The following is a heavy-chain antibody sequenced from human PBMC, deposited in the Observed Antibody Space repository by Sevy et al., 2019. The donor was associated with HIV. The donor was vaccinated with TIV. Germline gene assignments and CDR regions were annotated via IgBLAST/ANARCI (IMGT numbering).Heavy chain of an antibody. V-gene: IGHV4-59*01. CDR2: IYYSGST. J-gene: IGHJ4*02. D-gene: IGHD6-13*01. CDR1: GGSISSYY. CDR3: ARGRYSSSWFLFDY. Sequence: SETLPLTCTVSGGSISSYYWSWIRQPPGKGLEWIGYIYYSGSTNYNPSLKSRVTISVDTSKNQFSLKLSSVTAADTVVYYCARGRYSSSWFLFDYWGQGTLVTVSS.